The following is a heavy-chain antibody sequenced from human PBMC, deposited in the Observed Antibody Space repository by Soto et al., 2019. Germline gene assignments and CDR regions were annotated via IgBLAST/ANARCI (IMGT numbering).Heavy chain of an antibody. CDR1: GFTFSSYA. D-gene: IGHD2-15*01. CDR2: ISGSGGST. J-gene: IGHJ4*02. Sequence: EVQLLESGGGLVQPGGSLRLSCAASGFTFSSYAMSWVRQAPGKGLEWVSAISGSGGSTYYADSVKGRFTISRDNSKNSLYLRLNSLRAEDMAVYYCAKVDIVVVVAATRADYWGQGTLVTVSS. CDR3: AKVDIVVVVAATRADY. V-gene: IGHV3-23*01.